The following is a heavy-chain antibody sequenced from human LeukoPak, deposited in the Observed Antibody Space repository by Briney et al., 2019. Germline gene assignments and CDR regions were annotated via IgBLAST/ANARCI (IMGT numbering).Heavy chain of an antibody. CDR1: GYTFTSYG. CDR2: ISAYNGKT. CDR3: ARGGIVVVPAAMGPFERVGQGMDV. V-gene: IGHV1-18*01. D-gene: IGHD2-2*01. J-gene: IGHJ6*02. Sequence: GASVKVSCKASGYTFTSYGISWVGQAPGQGLEGMGWISAYNGKTNYAQKLQGRVTMTTDTSTSTAYMELRSLRSDDTAVYYCARGGIVVVPAAMGPFERVGQGMDVWGQGTTVTVSS.